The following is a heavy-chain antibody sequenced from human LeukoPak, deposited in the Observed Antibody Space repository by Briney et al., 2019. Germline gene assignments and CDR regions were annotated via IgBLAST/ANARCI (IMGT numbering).Heavy chain of an antibody. V-gene: IGHV3-23*01. CDR3: VRDPSEASHPYYFDY. CDR2: TSASGSST. J-gene: IGHJ4*02. Sequence: GGSLRLSCAASGFTFSDYAMIWVRQAPGKGLQWVSVTSASGSSTYYGDSVKGRFTISRDNSKNTLYMQMNSLRVEDTAVYYCVRDPSEASHPYYFDYWGQGTLVTVSS. CDR1: GFTFSDYA. D-gene: IGHD2-2*01.